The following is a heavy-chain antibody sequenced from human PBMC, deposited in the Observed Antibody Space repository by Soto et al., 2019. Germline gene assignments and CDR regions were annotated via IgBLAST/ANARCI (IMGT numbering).Heavy chain of an antibody. J-gene: IGHJ5*02. CDR1: GFSLSTAGLG. V-gene: IGHV2-26*04. Sequence: QVTVKESGPVLVKPTETLTLTCTVSGFSLSTAGLGVSWIRQPPGKALEWLAHIFSNDEKSYSTSLKSRLTISKDTSKSQVVLTMTNMDPVDTATYYCASTYSTSWYWVDPWGQGTLVTVSS. CDR2: IFSNDEK. D-gene: IGHD6-13*01. CDR3: ASTYSTSWYWVDP.